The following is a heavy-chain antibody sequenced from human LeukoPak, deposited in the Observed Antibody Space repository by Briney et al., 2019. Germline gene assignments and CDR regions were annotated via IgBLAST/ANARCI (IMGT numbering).Heavy chain of an antibody. D-gene: IGHD2-2*01. CDR2: ISPYSGRT. CDR1: NYTFTSYG. J-gene: IGHJ4*02. Sequence: ASVKVSCKAFNYTFTSYGISWVRQAPGKGLEWKAWISPYSGRTLYSAKFQGRVTMTRDTSISTAYMELSRLRSDDTAVYYCARLIVVVPAASDYWGQGTLVTVSS. CDR3: ARLIVVVPAASDY. V-gene: IGHV1-2*02.